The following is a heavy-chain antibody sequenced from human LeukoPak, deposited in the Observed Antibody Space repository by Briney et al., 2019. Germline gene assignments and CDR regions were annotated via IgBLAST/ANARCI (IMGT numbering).Heavy chain of an antibody. CDR2: IYYSGST. J-gene: IGHJ4*02. V-gene: IGHV4-39*07. CDR3: ARDCSRRCGGDCYPH. D-gene: IGHD2-21*02. CDR1: GGSISSSSYY. Sequence: PSETLSLTCTVSGGSISSSSYYWGWIRQPPGKGLEWIGSIYYSGSTYYNPSLKSRVTISVDTSKNQFSLKLSSVTAADTAVYYCARDCSRRCGGDCYPHWGQGTLVTVSS.